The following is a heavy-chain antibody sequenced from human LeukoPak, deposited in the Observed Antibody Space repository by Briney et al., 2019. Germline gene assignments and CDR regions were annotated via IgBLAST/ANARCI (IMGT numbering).Heavy chain of an antibody. CDR2: ISAYNGNT. CDR1: GYTFTSYG. CDR3: ARGRGIAAAALNFDY. Sequence: ASVKVSCKASGYTFTSYGISWVRQAPGQGLEWMGWISAYNGNTNYAQKLQGRVTMTTDTSTGTAYMELRSLRSDDTAVYYCARGRGIAAAALNFDYWGQGTLVTVSS. D-gene: IGHD6-13*01. J-gene: IGHJ4*02. V-gene: IGHV1-18*04.